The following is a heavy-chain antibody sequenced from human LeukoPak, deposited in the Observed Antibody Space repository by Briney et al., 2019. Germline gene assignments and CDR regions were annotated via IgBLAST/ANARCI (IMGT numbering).Heavy chain of an antibody. CDR2: ISYDGTNT. J-gene: IGHJ4*02. CDR1: GFTFNNYG. Sequence: GGSLRLSCAASGFTFNNYGMHWVRQAPGKGLEWVAVISYDGTNTYYAESVKGRFTISSDNSKNTLYLQMNSLRAEDTAVYYCAKSLRPDSSGYLGYWGQGTRVTVSS. CDR3: AKSLRPDSSGYLGY. V-gene: IGHV3-30*18. D-gene: IGHD3-22*01.